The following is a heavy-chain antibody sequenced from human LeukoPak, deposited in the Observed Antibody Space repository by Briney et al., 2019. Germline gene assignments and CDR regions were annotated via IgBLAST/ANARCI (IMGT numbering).Heavy chain of an antibody. Sequence: SETLSLTCTVSGGSISSGDYYWSWIRQPPGKGLEWIGYIYYSGSTYYNPSLKSRVAISVDTSKNQFSLKLSSVTAADTAVYYCARDLLNEGNHLDYWGQGTLVTVSS. V-gene: IGHV4-30-4*01. J-gene: IGHJ4*02. CDR3: ARDLLNEGNHLDY. CDR1: GGSISSGDYY. D-gene: IGHD4-23*01. CDR2: IYYSGST.